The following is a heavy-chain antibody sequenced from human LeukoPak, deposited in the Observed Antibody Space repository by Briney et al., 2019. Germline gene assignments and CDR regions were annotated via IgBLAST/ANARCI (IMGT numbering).Heavy chain of an antibody. CDR2: ISSSSSYI. D-gene: IGHD3-3*01. Sequence: GGSLRLSCAASGFTFSSYSMNWVRQAPGKGLEWVSSISSSSSYIYYADSVKGRFTISRDNAKNSLYLQMNSLRAEDTAVYYCARDLVGITIFGADMDVWGKGTTVTVSS. V-gene: IGHV3-21*01. CDR1: GFTFSSYS. CDR3: ARDLVGITIFGADMDV. J-gene: IGHJ6*03.